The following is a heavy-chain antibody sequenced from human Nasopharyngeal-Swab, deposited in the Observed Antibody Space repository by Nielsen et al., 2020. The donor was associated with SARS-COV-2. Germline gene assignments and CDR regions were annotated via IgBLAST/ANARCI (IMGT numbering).Heavy chain of an antibody. Sequence: WIRQPPGKGLEWVSYIKTSGDTISYADSVKGRFTISRDNANNSLYLQMDSLRVEDTAMYYCARTPQLWSLYFDYWGQGTLVTVSS. CDR3: ARTPQLWSLYFDY. D-gene: IGHD5-18*01. V-gene: IGHV3-11*01. CDR2: IKTSGDTI. J-gene: IGHJ4*02.